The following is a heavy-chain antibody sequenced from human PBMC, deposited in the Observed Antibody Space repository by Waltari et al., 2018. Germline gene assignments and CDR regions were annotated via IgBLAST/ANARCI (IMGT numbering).Heavy chain of an antibody. CDR2: LSPDRGAF. Sequence: QEHLVQSGAEVRKPGASVTVSCKTSGYNFTSFDINWVRQAPGQGLEWVGWLSPDRGAFGQAKRFQGRVTMTSDKSMRSVYMQLTTLTSEDTAVYYCAKIPNYDMVPGPEGPNYYYYGMDVWGQGTAVIVSS. V-gene: IGHV1-8*01. D-gene: IGHD3-9*01. CDR1: GYNFTSFD. J-gene: IGHJ6*02. CDR3: AKIPNYDMVPGPEGPNYYYYGMDV.